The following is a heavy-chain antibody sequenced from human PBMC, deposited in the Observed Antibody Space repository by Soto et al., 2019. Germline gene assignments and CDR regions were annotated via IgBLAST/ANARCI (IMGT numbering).Heavy chain of an antibody. CDR2: IYWDDDK. Sequence: QITLKESGPTLVRPTQTLTLTCTFSWFSLSSSGVGVGWIRQPPGKALEWLALIYWDDDKRYSPSLTSRLTLTKDTSKNQVVLTLTKLDTVDTATYYCARGGWTTYYSPFFDYWGQGTLVTVSS. J-gene: IGHJ4*02. CDR1: WFSLSSSGVG. D-gene: IGHD3-10*01. V-gene: IGHV2-5*02. CDR3: ARGGWTTYYSPFFDY.